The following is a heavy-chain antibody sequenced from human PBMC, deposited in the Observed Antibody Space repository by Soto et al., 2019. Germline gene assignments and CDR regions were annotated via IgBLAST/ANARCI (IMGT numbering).Heavy chain of an antibody. CDR3: AKDLFYDSSGYYDETAIPGY. D-gene: IGHD3-22*01. Sequence: GGSLRLSCAASGFTFDDYAMHWVRQAPGKGLEWVSGISWNSGSIGYADSVKGRSTISRDNAKNTLYLQMNSLRAEDTAVYYCAKDLFYDSSGYYDETAIPGYWGQGTLVTVSS. J-gene: IGHJ4*02. CDR1: GFTFDDYA. CDR2: ISWNSGSI. V-gene: IGHV3-9*01.